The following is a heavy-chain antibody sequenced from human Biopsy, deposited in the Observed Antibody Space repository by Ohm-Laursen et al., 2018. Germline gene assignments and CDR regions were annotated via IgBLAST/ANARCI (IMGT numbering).Heavy chain of an antibody. J-gene: IGHJ4*02. D-gene: IGHD2-15*01. Sequence: SDTLSLTCVVFGRTFSDYRWTWIRQPPGKGLEWIGQINQAGTTNYNPSLKSRVSISADASKYEFSLRLTSVTAADTAVYLCGNEVHGRDYWGLGAQVTVS. V-gene: IGHV4-34*08. CDR1: GRTFSDYR. CDR3: GNEVHGRDY. CDR2: INQAGTT.